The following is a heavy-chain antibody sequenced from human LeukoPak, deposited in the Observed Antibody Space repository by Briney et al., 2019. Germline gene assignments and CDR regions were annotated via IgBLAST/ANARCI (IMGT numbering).Heavy chain of an antibody. D-gene: IGHD5-24*01. CDR2: MNPTSGNT. CDR3: TMTSPAGYNLVGAFDT. CDR1: GYTFVNYD. Sequence: ASVKVSCKASGYTFVNYDINWGRQATGQGLEWMGWMNPTSGNTGYAQKLQGRVSMTRDTSISTAYMELSSLTYEDTAVYYCTMTSPAGYNLVGAFDTWGQGTKVTVSS. J-gene: IGHJ3*02. V-gene: IGHV1-8*02.